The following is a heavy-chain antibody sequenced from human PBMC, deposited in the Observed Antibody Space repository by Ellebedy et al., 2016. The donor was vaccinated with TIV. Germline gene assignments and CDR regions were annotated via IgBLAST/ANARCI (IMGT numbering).Heavy chain of an antibody. Sequence: GGSLRLXXVASGFIFPNYGMHWVRQGPGKGLEWVSGISGSGHKTYYAYSVKGRFTMSRDNSKNTLYLQMKTVRAEDTAIYYCAKTEYTSSAFDYWGQGTLVTVSS. J-gene: IGHJ4*02. D-gene: IGHD3-22*01. CDR2: ISGSGHKT. V-gene: IGHV3-23*01. CDR3: AKTEYTSSAFDY. CDR1: GFIFPNYG.